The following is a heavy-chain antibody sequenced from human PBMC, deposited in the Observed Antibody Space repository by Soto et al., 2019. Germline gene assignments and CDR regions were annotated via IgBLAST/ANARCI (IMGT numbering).Heavy chain of an antibody. Sequence: PGGSLRLSCAASGFTFSDYAMHWVRQAPGKGLEWVAVVSHDGRNTHYADSVKGRFTISRDSSKTTVSLEMTSLRAEDTAVYYCAKGGRQWLVTSDFNYWGQGALVTVSS. J-gene: IGHJ4*02. V-gene: IGHV3-30*18. CDR3: AKGGRQWLVTSDFNY. CDR2: VSHDGRNT. CDR1: GFTFSDYA. D-gene: IGHD6-19*01.